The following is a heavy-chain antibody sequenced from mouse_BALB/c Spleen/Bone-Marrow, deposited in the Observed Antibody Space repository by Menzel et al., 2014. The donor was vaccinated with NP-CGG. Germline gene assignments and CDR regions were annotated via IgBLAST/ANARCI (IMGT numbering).Heavy chain of an antibody. J-gene: IGHJ2*01. CDR2: IYPGDGST. Sequence: LQQSGPELAKPGASVKMSCKASGYTFTSYFIHWVKQRPGQGLEWIGWIYPGDGSTNYNEKFKGKTTLTADKSSSTAYMLLSSLTSEDSAIYFCARGAPYYFDYWGQGTTLTVSS. CDR1: GYTFTSYF. V-gene: IGHV1S56*01. CDR3: ARGAPYYFDY. D-gene: IGHD3-1*01.